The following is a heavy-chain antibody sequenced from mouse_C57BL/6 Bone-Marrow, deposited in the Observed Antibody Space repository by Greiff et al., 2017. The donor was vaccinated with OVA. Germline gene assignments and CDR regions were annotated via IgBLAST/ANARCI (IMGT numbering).Heavy chain of an antibody. Sequence: QVQLQQPGTELVKPGASVKLSCKASSYTFTSYWMHWVKQRPGQGLEWIGNINPSNGGTNYNEKFKSKATLTVDKSSSTAYMQLSSLTSEDSAVYYCARSMGTTVVDWYFDVWGTGTTVTVSS. D-gene: IGHD1-1*01. V-gene: IGHV1-53*01. CDR2: INPSNGGT. J-gene: IGHJ1*03. CDR1: SYTFTSYW. CDR3: ARSMGTTVVDWYFDV.